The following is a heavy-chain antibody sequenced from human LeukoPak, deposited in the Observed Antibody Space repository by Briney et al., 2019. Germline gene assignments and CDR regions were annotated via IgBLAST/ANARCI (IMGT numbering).Heavy chain of an antibody. Sequence: PGGSLRLSCAASGFIFSNYAVCWVRQAPGKGLEWVAVIWYDGSNKYYADSVKGRFTISRDNAKNSLYLQMSSLRDEDTAVYYCARVGYGPPFEYWGQGTLVTVSS. J-gene: IGHJ4*02. CDR2: IWYDGSNK. V-gene: IGHV3-30*04. D-gene: IGHD5-18*01. CDR3: ARVGYGPPFEY. CDR1: GFIFSNYA.